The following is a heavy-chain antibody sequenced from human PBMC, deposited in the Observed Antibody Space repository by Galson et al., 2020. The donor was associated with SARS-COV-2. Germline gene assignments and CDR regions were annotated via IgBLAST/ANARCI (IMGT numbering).Heavy chain of an antibody. CDR1: GGSVSDRPYY. V-gene: IGHV4-39*01. CDR2: IYYSGNT. CDR3: ASPRGA. J-gene: IGHJ4*02. Sequence: ASETLSLTCTVSGGSVSDRPYYCGWIRQPPGKGLEWIAHIYYSGNTYDNPSLKRRVTISVARPKNKFSLRLYSVTAKDTAVYYCASPRGAWGEGALVTVSS.